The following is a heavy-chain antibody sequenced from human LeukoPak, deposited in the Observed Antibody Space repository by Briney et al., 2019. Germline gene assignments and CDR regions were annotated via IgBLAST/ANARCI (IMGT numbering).Heavy chain of an antibody. D-gene: IGHD3-10*01. CDR1: GYTFTDYY. J-gene: IGHJ4*02. CDR2: INPNSGGT. V-gene: IGHV1-2*02. CDR3: AREKFGELPTTDY. Sequence: GASVKVSCKASGYTFTDYYMHWVRQAPGQGLQWMGWINPNSGGTNYAQKFQGRVTMTRDTSISTAYMELSRLRSDDTAVYYCAREKFGELPTTDYWGQGTLVTVSS.